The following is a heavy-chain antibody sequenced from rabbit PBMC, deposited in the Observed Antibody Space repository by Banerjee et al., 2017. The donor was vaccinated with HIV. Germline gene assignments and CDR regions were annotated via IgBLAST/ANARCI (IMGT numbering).Heavy chain of an antibody. CDR2: IYNGDGST. D-gene: IGHD8-1*01. CDR3: ARGDAGGNYYFRL. V-gene: IGHV1S47*01. J-gene: IGHJ4*01. CDR1: GFDISRQY. Sequence: QEQLKETGGGLVQPGGSLTLTCTASGFDISRQYMTWVRQAPGKGLEWIACIYNGDGSTYYASWVNGRFTISKTSSTTVTLQMTSLTAADTATYFCARGDAGGNYYFRLWGQGTLVIVS.